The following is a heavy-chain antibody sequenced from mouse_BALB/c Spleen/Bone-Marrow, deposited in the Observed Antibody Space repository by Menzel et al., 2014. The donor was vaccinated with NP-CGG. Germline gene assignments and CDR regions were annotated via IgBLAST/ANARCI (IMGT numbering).Heavy chain of an antibody. CDR1: GYTFTSYY. J-gene: IGHJ2*01. Sequence: LVESGAELVKPGASVKLSCKASGYTFTSYYMYWVKQRPGQGLEWIGEINPSNGGTNFNEKFKSKATLTVDKSSGTAYMQLSSLTSEDSAVYYCTRWRILERFDYWGQGTTLTVSS. CDR3: TRWRILERFDY. CDR2: INPSNGGT. V-gene: IGHV1S81*02.